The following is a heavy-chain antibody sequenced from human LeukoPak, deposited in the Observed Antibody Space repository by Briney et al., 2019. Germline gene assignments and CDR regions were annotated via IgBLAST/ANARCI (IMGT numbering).Heavy chain of an antibody. CDR1: GFTFSSYA. Sequence: GGSLRLSCAASGFTFSSYAMSWVRQAPGKGLEWVSAISGSGGSTYYADSVKGRFTISRDNSKNTLYLQMNSLRAEDTAVYYCAKGNAVGYCSGGSCYYFDYWGQGILVTVSS. CDR3: AKGNAVGYCSGGSCYYFDY. CDR2: ISGSGGST. V-gene: IGHV3-23*01. D-gene: IGHD2-15*01. J-gene: IGHJ4*02.